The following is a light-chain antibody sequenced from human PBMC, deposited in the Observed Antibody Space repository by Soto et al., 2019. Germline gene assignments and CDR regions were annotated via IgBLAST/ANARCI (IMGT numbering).Light chain of an antibody. J-gene: IGLJ2*01. CDR2: EVS. CDR3: ASYTSSSTSVI. V-gene: IGLV2-14*01. Sequence: QSALTQPASVSGSPGQSITISCTGTSSDVGAYNRVSWYQQHSGKAPKLIIFEVSNRPSGISSRFSGSKSGNTASLTISGLQAEDEADYYCASYTSSSTSVIFGRGTKLTVL. CDR1: SSDVGAYNR.